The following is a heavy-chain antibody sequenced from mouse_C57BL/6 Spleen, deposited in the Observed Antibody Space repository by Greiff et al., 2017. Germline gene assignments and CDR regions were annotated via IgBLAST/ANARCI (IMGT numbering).Heavy chain of an antibody. CDR1: GYAFSSSW. J-gene: IGHJ1*03. D-gene: IGHD2-5*01. Sequence: VQGVESGPELVKPGASVKISCKASGYAFSSSWMNWVKQRPGKGLEWIGRIYTGDGDTNYNGTFKGKATRTADKSSSTAYMQLSSLTSEDSAVYFCARLGSNYVDWYFDVWGTGTKVTVAS. V-gene: IGHV1-82*01. CDR3: ARLGSNYVDWYFDV. CDR2: IYTGDGDT.